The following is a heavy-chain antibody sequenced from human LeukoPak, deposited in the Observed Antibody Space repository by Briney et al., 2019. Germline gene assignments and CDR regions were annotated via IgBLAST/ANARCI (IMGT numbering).Heavy chain of an antibody. Sequence: PSETLSHTCAVYGGSFSGYYWSWIRQPPGKGLELIGEINHSGSTNYNPSLKSRVTISVDTSKNQFSLKLSSVTAADTAVYYCARGPGITIFGVVRRADYWGQGTLVTVSS. V-gene: IGHV4-34*01. CDR1: GGSFSGYY. D-gene: IGHD3-3*01. J-gene: IGHJ4*02. CDR3: ARGPGITIFGVVRRADY. CDR2: INHSGST.